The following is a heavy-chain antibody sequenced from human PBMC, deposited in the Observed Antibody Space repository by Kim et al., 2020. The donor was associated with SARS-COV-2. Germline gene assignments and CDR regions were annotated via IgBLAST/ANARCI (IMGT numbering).Heavy chain of an antibody. CDR1: GGSISSSNW. CDR2: IYHSGST. Sequence: SETLSLTCAVSGGSISSSNWWSWVRQPPGKGLEWIGEIYHSGSTNYNPSLKSRVTISVDKSKNQFSLKLSSVTAADTAVYYCARREPTEVAAAGNLDYWGQGTLVTVSS. V-gene: IGHV4-4*02. CDR3: ARREPTEVAAAGNLDY. D-gene: IGHD6-13*01. J-gene: IGHJ4*02.